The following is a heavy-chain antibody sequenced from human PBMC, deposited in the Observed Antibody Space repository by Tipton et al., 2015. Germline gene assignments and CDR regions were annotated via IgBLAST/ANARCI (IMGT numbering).Heavy chain of an antibody. CDR1: SDSISKYY. Sequence: TLSLTCSVSSDSISKYYWSWIRQPPGKELEWIGYIQYSGSTNYNPSLKSRVTISVDTSKTQRSLLVSSVTASDTAVYYCARARGPHGGLFDSWGPGILVTVSS. V-gene: IGHV4-59*01. D-gene: IGHD4-23*01. CDR3: ARARGPHGGLFDS. J-gene: IGHJ4*02. CDR2: IQYSGST.